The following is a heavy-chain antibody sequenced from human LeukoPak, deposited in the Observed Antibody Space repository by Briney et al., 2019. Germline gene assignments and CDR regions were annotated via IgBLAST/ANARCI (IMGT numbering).Heavy chain of an antibody. CDR3: AAGRGYYDSSGYYGFDY. Sequence: GSLRLSCAASGFTFSSYAMSWVRQAPGEGLEWVSAISGSGGSTYYADSVKGRFTISRDNSKNTLYLQMNRLRAEDTAVYYCAAGRGYYDSSGYYGFDYWGQGTLVTVSS. CDR1: GFTFSSYA. D-gene: IGHD3-22*01. CDR2: ISGSGGST. J-gene: IGHJ4*02. V-gene: IGHV3-23*01.